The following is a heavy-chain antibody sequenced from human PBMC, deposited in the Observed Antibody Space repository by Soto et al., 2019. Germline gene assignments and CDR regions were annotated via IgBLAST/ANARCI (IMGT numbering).Heavy chain of an antibody. CDR2: ISAYNGNT. CDR3: ARDGIGRGFVFGTFDY. Sequence: QVQLVQSGAEVKKPGASVKVSCKASGYTFTSYGISWVRQAPGQGLEWMGWISAYNGNTNYAQKLQGRVTMTTDTSTSTGYMELRRLRSDDTAVYYCARDGIGRGFVFGTFDYWGQGTLVTVFS. V-gene: IGHV1-18*01. J-gene: IGHJ4*02. CDR1: GYTFTSYG. D-gene: IGHD1-26*01.